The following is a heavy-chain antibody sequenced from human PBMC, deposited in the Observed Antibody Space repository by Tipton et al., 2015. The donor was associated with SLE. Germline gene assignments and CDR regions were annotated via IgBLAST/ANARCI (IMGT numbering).Heavy chain of an antibody. CDR1: GGSISSSSYY. CDR2: IYYSGST. CDR3: ARPPRGPNWYFDL. V-gene: IGHV4-39*07. Sequence: TLSLTCTVSGGSISSSSYYWGWIRQPPGKGLEWIGSIYYSGSTYYNPSLKSRVTISVDTSKNHFSLKLSSVTAAATAVYYCARPPRGPNWYFDLWGRGTLVTVSS. J-gene: IGHJ2*01.